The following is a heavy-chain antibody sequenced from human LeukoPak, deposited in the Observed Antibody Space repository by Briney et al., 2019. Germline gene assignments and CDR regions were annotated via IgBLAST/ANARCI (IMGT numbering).Heavy chain of an antibody. J-gene: IGHJ4*02. V-gene: IGHV3-7*01. CDR2: INQDGNEK. CDR3: ARLRYTYGKNFDY. Sequence: GGSLTLSCAASGFTFRAYWMSWVSQAPGKGLGWVANINQDGNEKDYVDSVKGRFTISRDNARNSLYLQMNTLRAEDTAVYFCARLRYTYGKNFDYWGQGALVTVSS. CDR1: GFTFRAYW. D-gene: IGHD5-18*01.